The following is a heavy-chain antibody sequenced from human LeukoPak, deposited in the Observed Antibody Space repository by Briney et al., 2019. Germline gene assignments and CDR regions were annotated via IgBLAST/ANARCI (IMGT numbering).Heavy chain of an antibody. Sequence: GGSLRLSCAASGFTFSSYSMNWVRQAPGKGLEWVSSISSSSSYIYYADSVKGRFTISRDNAKNSLYLQMNSLRAEDTAVYYCAKDLLWAFDYWGQGTLVTVSS. D-gene: IGHD2-15*01. CDR1: GFTFSSYS. J-gene: IGHJ4*02. CDR2: ISSSSSYI. V-gene: IGHV3-21*01. CDR3: AKDLLWAFDY.